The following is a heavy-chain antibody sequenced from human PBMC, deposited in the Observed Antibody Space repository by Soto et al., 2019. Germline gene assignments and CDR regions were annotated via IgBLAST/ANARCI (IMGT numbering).Heavy chain of an antibody. CDR1: GYTFTSYA. J-gene: IGHJ6*02. Sequence: ASVKVSCKASGYTFTSYAMHWVRQAPGQRLEWMGWINAGNGNTKYSQKFQGRVTITRDTSASTAYMELSSLRSEDTAVYYCARDLNYGDYFLDYYYGMDVWGQGTTVTVSS. CDR2: INAGNGNT. D-gene: IGHD4-17*01. V-gene: IGHV1-3*01. CDR3: ARDLNYGDYFLDYYYGMDV.